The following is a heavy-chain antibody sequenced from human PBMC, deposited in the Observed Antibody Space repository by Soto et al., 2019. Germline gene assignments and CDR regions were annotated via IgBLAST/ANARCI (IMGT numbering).Heavy chain of an antibody. V-gene: IGHV1-2*02. D-gene: IGHD1-1*01. CDR3: ATEPATAKPEGVDF. CDR1: GYTFSDYY. J-gene: IGHJ4*02. Sequence: QVQLVQSGAEVRKPGASVKVSCKASGYTFSDYYIHWVRQAPGQGLEWMGWINPNSGGTKYAPKFQGGVTMTRDPSITTAYMELSRLRSGDTAVYYCATEPATAKPEGVDFWGQGTLVTVSS. CDR2: INPNSGGT.